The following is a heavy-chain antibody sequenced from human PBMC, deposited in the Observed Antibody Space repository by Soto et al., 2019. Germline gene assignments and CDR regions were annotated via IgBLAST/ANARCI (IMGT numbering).Heavy chain of an antibody. CDR1: GFTFSVNW. Sequence: GGSLRISCAASGFTFSVNWMHWVRQAPGKGLLWVSRINPDGSNTDYADSVKGRFTISRDNAKNTLYLQMNSLRAEDTAVYYCAGAIWNDNAYWGQGTMVTVSS. CDR2: INPDGSNT. J-gene: IGHJ4*02. V-gene: IGHV3-74*01. CDR3: AGAIWNDNAY. D-gene: IGHD1-1*01.